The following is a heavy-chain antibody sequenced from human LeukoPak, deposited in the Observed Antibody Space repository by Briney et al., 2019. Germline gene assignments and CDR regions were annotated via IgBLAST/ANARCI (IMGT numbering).Heavy chain of an antibody. CDR3: ARDSHGDGIGR. CDR2: IYSGDYT. D-gene: IGHD4-17*01. CDR1: GFTVSGNY. V-gene: IGHV3-66*01. J-gene: IGHJ4*02. Sequence: GGSLRLSCAASGFTVSGNYMSWVRQAPGKGLEWVSVIYSGDYTYYADSVKGRFTISRDNFKNTLYLQMNSLRAEDTAVHYCARDSHGDGIGRWGQGTLVTVSS.